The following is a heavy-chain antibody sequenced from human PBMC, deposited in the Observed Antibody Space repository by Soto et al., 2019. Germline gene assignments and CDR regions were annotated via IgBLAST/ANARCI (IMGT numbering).Heavy chain of an antibody. CDR3: AKEEEIRYYYYYMDV. J-gene: IGHJ6*03. Sequence: QPGGSLRLSCAASGFTFSNYAMSWVRQAPGMGLEWVSTISDSGGYTYYADSVQGRFTISRDISKNTLYLRLNSLRVDDTAVYYCAKEEEIRYYYYYMDVWGKGTTVTVSS. CDR2: ISDSGGYT. CDR1: GFTFSNYA. V-gene: IGHV3-23*01.